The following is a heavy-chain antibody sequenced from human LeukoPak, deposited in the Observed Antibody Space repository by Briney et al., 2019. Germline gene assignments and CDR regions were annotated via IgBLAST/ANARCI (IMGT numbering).Heavy chain of an antibody. J-gene: IGHJ4*02. CDR3: ARARRSSGYYHFDY. CDR1: GGSIRSGDNY. CDR2: IYYRGST. Sequence: SETLSLTCTVSGGSIRSGDNYWSWIRQPPGKGLEWIGYIYYRGSTYYNPSLKSRLTISVDTSKNQFSLKLTSVTAADTAVYFCARARRSSGYYHFDYWGQGTLVTVSS. V-gene: IGHV4-30-4*01. D-gene: IGHD3-22*01.